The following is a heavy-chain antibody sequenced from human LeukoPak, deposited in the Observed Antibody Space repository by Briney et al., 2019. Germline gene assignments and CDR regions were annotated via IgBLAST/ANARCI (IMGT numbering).Heavy chain of an antibody. J-gene: IGHJ3*02. CDR3: ARDLHYYYDRSGSTRGAFDI. CDR2: IYYSGST. Sequence: SETLSLTCTVSGGSMSSFYWSWIRQPPGKGLEWIGHIYYSGSTNYNPSLKSRVTISVDTSKKQFSLKVNSMTAADTAVYYCARDLHYYYDRSGSTRGAFDIWGQGTMVTVSS. D-gene: IGHD3-22*01. CDR1: GGSMSSFY. V-gene: IGHV4-59*01.